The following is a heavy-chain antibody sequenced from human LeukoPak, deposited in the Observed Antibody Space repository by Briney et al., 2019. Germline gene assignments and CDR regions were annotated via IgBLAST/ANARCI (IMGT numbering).Heavy chain of an antibody. CDR3: ARAFSGYKDY. D-gene: IGHD3-22*01. V-gene: IGHV3-33*01. J-gene: IGHJ4*02. Sequence: SGGSLRLSCVASGFTFSSYGIHWVRQAPGKGLEWVAVVSYDGSNKYYADSVKGRFTISRDNSENTLYLQMNSLRAEDTALYYCARAFSGYKDYWGQGTLVTVSS. CDR1: GFTFSSYG. CDR2: VSYDGSNK.